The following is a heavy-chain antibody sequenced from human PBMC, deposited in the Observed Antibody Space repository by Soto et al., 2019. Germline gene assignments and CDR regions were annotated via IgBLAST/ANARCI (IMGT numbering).Heavy chain of an antibody. Sequence: PGGSLRLSCAASGFTFDSYDMSWVRQAPGKGLEWVSAISGSGVSTYYADSVKGRFTISRDNSKNTLYLQMNSLRAEDTAVYFCAKQLGGTNSPLDHWGQGTLVTVSS. CDR2: ISGSGVST. D-gene: IGHD1-26*01. CDR3: AKQLGGTNSPLDH. J-gene: IGHJ4*02. V-gene: IGHV3-23*01. CDR1: GFTFDSYD.